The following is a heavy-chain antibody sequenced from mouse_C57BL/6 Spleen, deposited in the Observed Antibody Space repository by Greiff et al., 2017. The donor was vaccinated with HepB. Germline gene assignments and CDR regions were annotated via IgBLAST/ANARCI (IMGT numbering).Heavy chain of an antibody. CDR2: INPGSGGT. V-gene: IGHV1-54*01. J-gene: IGHJ4*01. Sequence: LVESGAELVRPGTSVKVSCKASGYAFTNYLIEWVKQRPGQGLEWIGVINPGSGGTNYNEKFKGKATLTADKSSSTAYMQLSSLTSEDSAVYFCARWDDGYLYAMDYWGQGTSVTVSS. CDR1: GYAFTNYL. CDR3: ARWDDGYLYAMDY. D-gene: IGHD2-3*01.